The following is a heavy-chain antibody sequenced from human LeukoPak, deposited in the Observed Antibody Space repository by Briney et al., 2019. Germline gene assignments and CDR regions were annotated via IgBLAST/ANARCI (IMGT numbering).Heavy chain of an antibody. D-gene: IGHD5-18*01. CDR1: GYTFTSYG. J-gene: IGHJ4*02. V-gene: IGHV1-18*04. CDR3: ARVRGYSYGYGDY. CDR2: ISAHNGNT. Sequence: ASVKVSCKASGYTFTSYGICWVRQAPGQGLEWMGWISAHNGNTNCAQKLQGRVTMTTGTSTSTAYMELRNLRSDDTAVYYCARVRGYSYGYGDYWGQGTLVTVSS.